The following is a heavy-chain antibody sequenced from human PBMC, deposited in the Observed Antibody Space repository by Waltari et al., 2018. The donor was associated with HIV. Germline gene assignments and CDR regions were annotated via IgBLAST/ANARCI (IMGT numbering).Heavy chain of an antibody. J-gene: IGHJ4*02. CDR2: INASGGT. V-gene: IGHV4-4*07. Sequence: QVQLQESGPGLVKPSETLSLTCIVSGGSINNYYWNWIRQPAVKGLEWLGRINASGGTNYNHSLNSRVTMSVDTSENQFSLKLTSVTAADTTVYFCARETSGPSWRLFDSWGQGTLVTVSS. CDR1: GGSINNYY. D-gene: IGHD3-10*01. CDR3: ARETSGPSWRLFDS.